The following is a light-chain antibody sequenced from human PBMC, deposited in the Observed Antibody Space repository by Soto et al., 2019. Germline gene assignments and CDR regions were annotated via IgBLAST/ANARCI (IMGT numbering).Light chain of an antibody. Sequence: EIVLTQSPGTLSLSPGEGATLSCRASQGVSSSCLAWYQQKPGQAPRLLIYGASSRATDVPDRFIGSGSGTDFTLTISSLEPEDFAVYYCQQYGISPQTFGQGTTVDIK. CDR1: QGVSSSC. J-gene: IGKJ1*01. V-gene: IGKV3-20*01. CDR3: QQYGISPQT. CDR2: GAS.